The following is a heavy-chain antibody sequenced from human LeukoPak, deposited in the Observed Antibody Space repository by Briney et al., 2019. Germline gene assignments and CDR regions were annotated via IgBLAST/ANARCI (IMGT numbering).Heavy chain of an antibody. CDR2: IYYSGST. Sequence: SETLSLTCTVSGGSIGSHYWNWIRQPPRKGLEWIGHIYYSGSTKYNPSLKSRVTMSVDASKNQFSLKLTSATAADTAVYYCVRVSCSGGTCLSPDWGQGTLVTVSS. J-gene: IGHJ1*01. CDR1: GGSIGSHY. CDR3: VRVSCSGGTCLSPD. D-gene: IGHD2-15*01. V-gene: IGHV4-59*11.